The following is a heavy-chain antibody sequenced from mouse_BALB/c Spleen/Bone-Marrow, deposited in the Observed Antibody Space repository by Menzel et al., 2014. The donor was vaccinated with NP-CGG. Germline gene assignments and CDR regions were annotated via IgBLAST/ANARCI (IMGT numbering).Heavy chain of an antibody. CDR3: ARVPLLSRYAMDY. J-gene: IGHJ4*01. CDR1: GFTFSDFY. Sequence: EVQGVESGGGLVQPGGSLRLSCAPSGFTFSDFYMEWVRQPPGKRLEWIAASRNKANDYTTEYSASVKGRFIVSRDTSQSILYLQMNALRAEDTAIYYCARVPLLSRYAMDYWGQGTSVTVSS. V-gene: IGHV7-1*02. D-gene: IGHD2-10*01. CDR2: SRNKANDYTT.